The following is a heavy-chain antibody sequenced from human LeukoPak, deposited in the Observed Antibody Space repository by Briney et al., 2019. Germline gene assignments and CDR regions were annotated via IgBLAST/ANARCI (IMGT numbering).Heavy chain of an antibody. Sequence: SETLSLTCTASGGSISPYYWNWIRQPPGKGLEWIGYAYYSGSTNYNPSLKSRVTISVDTSKNQFSLKLSSVTAADTAMYYCARHGGGGESYPRVFDYWGRGNLVTVSS. CDR3: ARHGGGGESYPRVFDY. J-gene: IGHJ4*02. CDR1: GGSISPYY. CDR2: AYYSGST. D-gene: IGHD1-26*01. V-gene: IGHV4-59*08.